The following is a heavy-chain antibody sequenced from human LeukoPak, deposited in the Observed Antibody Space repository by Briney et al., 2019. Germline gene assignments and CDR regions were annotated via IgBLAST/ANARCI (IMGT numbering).Heavy chain of an antibody. CDR2: IWYDGSNK. J-gene: IGHJ5*02. CDR3: ARDNIVVVPAAIPRSGWSDP. V-gene: IGHV3-33*01. Sequence: PGRSLRLSRAASGFTFSSYGMHWVRQAPGKGLEWVAVIWYDGSNKYYADSVKGRFTISRDNSKNTLYLQMNSLRAEDTAVYYCARDNIVVVPAAIPRSGWSDPWGQGTLVTVSS. CDR1: GFTFSSYG. D-gene: IGHD2-2*02.